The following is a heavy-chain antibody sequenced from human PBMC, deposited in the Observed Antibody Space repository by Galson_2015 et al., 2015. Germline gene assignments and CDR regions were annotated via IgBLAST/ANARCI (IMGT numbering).Heavy chain of an antibody. V-gene: IGHV1-3*01. CDR1: GYTFTSYA. CDR2: INAGNGNT. Sequence: SVKVSCKASGYTFTSYAMHWVRQAPGQRLEWMGWINAGNGNTKYSQKFQGRVTITRDTSASTAYMELSSLRSEDTAVYYCAREGARITIFGVVTRKGIFQHWGQGTLVTVSS. CDR3: AREGARITIFGVVTRKGIFQH. J-gene: IGHJ1*01. D-gene: IGHD3-3*01.